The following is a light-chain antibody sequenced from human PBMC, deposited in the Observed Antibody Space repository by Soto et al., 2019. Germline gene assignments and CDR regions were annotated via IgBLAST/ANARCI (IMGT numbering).Light chain of an antibody. J-gene: IGLJ1*01. CDR3: ISYTSSSTDV. V-gene: IGLV2-14*01. Sequence: QSALTQPASVSGSPGQSITISCTGTSSDVGGYKYVSWYQQHPGKAPKLMIYEVSNRPSGISNRFSGSKSGNTASLTISGLQAEDEAEYYCISYTSSSTDVFGTGTQLTVL. CDR2: EVS. CDR1: SSDVGGYKY.